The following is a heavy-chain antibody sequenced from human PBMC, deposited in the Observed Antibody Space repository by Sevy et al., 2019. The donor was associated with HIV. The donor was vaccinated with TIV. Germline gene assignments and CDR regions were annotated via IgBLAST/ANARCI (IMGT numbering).Heavy chain of an antibody. Sequence: SETLSLTCAVYGGSFSGYYWSWIRQPPGKGLEWIGEINHSGSTNYNPSLKSRVTIPVDTSKNQFSLKLSSVTAADTAVYYCARGHIAAAVLAGNWFDPWGQGTLVTVSS. D-gene: IGHD6-13*01. CDR2: INHSGST. CDR3: ARGHIAAAVLAGNWFDP. J-gene: IGHJ5*02. V-gene: IGHV4-34*01. CDR1: GGSFSGYY.